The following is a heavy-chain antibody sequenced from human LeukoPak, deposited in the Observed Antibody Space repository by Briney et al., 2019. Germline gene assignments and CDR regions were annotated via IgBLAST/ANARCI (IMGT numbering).Heavy chain of an antibody. Sequence: EPGGSLRLSCEASGFTFSSFAMTWVRQAPGKGLEWVSSITGSHGRTYNADSVKGRFTISRDNSQNTLYLQMNSLRAEDTGVYYCTKDPNGDYVGAFDPWGQGTLVTVSS. CDR3: TKDPNGDYVGAFDP. CDR2: ITGSHGRT. D-gene: IGHD4-17*01. V-gene: IGHV3-23*01. J-gene: IGHJ5*02. CDR1: GFTFSSFA.